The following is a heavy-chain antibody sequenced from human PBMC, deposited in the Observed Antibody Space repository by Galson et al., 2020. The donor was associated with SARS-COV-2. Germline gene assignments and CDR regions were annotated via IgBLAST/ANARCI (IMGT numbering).Heavy chain of an antibody. D-gene: IGHD3-22*01. CDR1: GFTFSSYS. CDR3: ARDLVDSSGYQTIYYYYYYMDV. J-gene: IGHJ6*03. V-gene: IGHV3-48*01. Sequence: GGSLRLSCAASGFTFSSYSMNWVRQAPGKGLEWVSYISSSSSTIYYADSVKGRFTISRDNAKNSLYLQMNSLRAEDTAVYYCARDLVDSSGYQTIYYYYYYMDVWGKVTTVTVSS. CDR2: ISSSSSTI.